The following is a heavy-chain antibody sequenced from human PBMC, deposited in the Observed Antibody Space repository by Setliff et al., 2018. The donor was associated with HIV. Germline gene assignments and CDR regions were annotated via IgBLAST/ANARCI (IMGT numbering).Heavy chain of an antibody. D-gene: IGHD2-21*01. Sequence: GGSLRLSCVGSGFTFSTYGMTWVRQAPGKGLEWVSFMSGSGGAFSTYYADSVKGRFTISRDNSRNTNYLQMNSLRAEDTAVYYCARNSDFDFWGQGTMVTVSS. J-gene: IGHJ4*02. V-gene: IGHV3-23*01. CDR2: MSGSGGAFST. CDR1: GFTFSTYG. CDR3: ARNSDFDF.